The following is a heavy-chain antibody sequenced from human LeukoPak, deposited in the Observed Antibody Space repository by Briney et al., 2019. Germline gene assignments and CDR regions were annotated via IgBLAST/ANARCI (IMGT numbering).Heavy chain of an antibody. J-gene: IGHJ6*03. D-gene: IGHD3-10*01. Sequence: SVKVSCKASGGTFSSYAISWVRQAPGQGLEWMGGIIPIFGTANYAQKFQGRVTITTDESTSTAYMELSSLRSEDTAVYYCARGGRSIKDRNLDAPRAPYYYYYMDVWGKGTTVTVSS. V-gene: IGHV1-69*05. CDR2: IIPIFGTA. CDR3: ARGGRSIKDRNLDAPRAPYYYYYMDV. CDR1: GGTFSSYA.